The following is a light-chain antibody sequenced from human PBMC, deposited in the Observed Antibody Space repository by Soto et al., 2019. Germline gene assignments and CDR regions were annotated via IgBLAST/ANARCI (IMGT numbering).Light chain of an antibody. V-gene: IGLV2-14*01. J-gene: IGLJ2*01. CDR2: DVT. Sequence: QSALTQPASVSGSPGQSITISCTGTSSDIGRYDYISWYQQHPGKAPKVIIYDVTYRPSGIANRFSGSKSGNTASLTISGLQAEDEADYYCSSFTGTSTPLVFGGGTKLTVL. CDR1: SSDIGRYDY. CDR3: SSFTGTSTPLV.